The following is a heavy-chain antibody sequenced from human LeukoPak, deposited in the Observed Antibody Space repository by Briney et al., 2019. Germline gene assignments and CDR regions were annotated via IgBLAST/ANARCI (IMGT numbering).Heavy chain of an antibody. CDR3: ARGAGGLHVVGGI. CDR1: GFTFSSYN. V-gene: IGHV3-21*01. D-gene: IGHD1-26*01. CDR2: IGISTTYI. J-gene: IGHJ4*02. Sequence: GGSLRLSCVVSGFTFSSYNFNWVRQAPGKGLEWVSSIGISTTYIYYADSVTGRFTISRDNAKNSLYLQMNSLRAEDTAVYYCARGAGGLHVVGGIWGQGALVTVSS.